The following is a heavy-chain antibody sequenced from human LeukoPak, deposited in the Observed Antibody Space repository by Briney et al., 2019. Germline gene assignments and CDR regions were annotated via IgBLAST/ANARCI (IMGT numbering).Heavy chain of an antibody. CDR2: IYHSGST. V-gene: IGHV4-4*02. Sequence: SETLSLTCAVSGGSISSSNWWSWVRQPPGKGLEWIGEIYHSGSTNYNPSLKSRVTISVDKSKNQFSLKLSSVTAADTAVYYCARDQAFVRGDLDYWGQGTLVTVSS. CDR3: ARDQAFVRGDLDY. CDR1: GGSISSSNW. J-gene: IGHJ4*02. D-gene: IGHD3-10*01.